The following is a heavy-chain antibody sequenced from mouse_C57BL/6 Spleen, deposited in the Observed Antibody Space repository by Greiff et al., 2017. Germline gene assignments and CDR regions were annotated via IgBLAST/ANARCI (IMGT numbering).Heavy chain of an antibody. Sequence: VQLQQSGADLARPGASVKMSCKASGYTFTSYTMYWVHQRPGPGLEWIGYINPSSGYTKYTQTFKDKFTLTADKSSSTPYMQLSSLTSEDSAVYYCARYDYDGENYAMDYWGQGTSVTVSS. V-gene: IGHV1-4*01. CDR3: ARYDYDGENYAMDY. J-gene: IGHJ4*01. D-gene: IGHD2-4*01. CDR1: GYTFTSYT. CDR2: INPSSGYT.